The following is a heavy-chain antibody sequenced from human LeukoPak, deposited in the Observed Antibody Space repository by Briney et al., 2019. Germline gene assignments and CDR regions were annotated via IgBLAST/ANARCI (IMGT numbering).Heavy chain of an antibody. V-gene: IGHV4-39*07. CDR3: ATRRTLYYFDY. J-gene: IGHJ4*02. D-gene: IGHD1-7*01. CDR2: IYYSGST. Sequence: SETLSLTCTVSGGSISSGSYYWGWIRQPPGKGLEWIGSIYYSGSTYYNPSLKSRVTISVDTSKNQFSLKLSSVTAADTAVYYCATRRTLYYFDYWGQGTLVTVSS. CDR1: GGSISSGSYY.